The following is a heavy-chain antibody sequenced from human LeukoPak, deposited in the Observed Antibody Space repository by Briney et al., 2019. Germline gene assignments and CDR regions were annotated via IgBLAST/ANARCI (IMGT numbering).Heavy chain of an antibody. Sequence: GGSLRLSCAASGFSFSRYAMIWVRQAPGKGLEWVSGISSSGYNTYHADSVKGRFTISRDNSKNTLYLLMNSLRAEDTAVYYCAKDTCTSRNYIALVAATHFWGQGTLLTVSS. CDR2: ISSSGYNT. CDR1: GFSFSRYA. D-gene: IGHD2-15*01. CDR3: AKDTCTSRNYIALVAATHF. J-gene: IGHJ4*02. V-gene: IGHV3-23*01.